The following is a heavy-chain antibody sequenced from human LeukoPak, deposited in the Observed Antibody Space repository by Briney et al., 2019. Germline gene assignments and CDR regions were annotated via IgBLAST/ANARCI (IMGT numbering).Heavy chain of an antibody. CDR3: ARRSEYHWFDP. Sequence: SQTLSLTCAVSGGSISSGGYYWSWIRQHPGKGLEWIGYIYYSGSTYYNPSLKSRVTISVDTSRNQFSLRLSSVTAADTAVYYCARRSEYHWFDPWGQGTLVTVSS. J-gene: IGHJ5*02. V-gene: IGHV4-31*11. CDR2: IYYSGST. CDR1: GGSISSGGYY. D-gene: IGHD2-2*01.